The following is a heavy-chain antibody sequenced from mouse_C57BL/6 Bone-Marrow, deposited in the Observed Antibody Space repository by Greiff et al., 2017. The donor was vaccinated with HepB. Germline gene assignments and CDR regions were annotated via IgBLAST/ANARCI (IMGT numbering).Heavy chain of an antibody. V-gene: IGHV1-52*01. CDR2: IDPSDSET. J-gene: IGHJ1*03. CDR3: ARSPTVVYFDV. Sequence: QVQLQQPGAELVRPGSSVKLSCKASGYTFTSYWMHWVKQRPIQGLEWIGNIDPSDSETHYNQKFKDKATLTVDKSSSTAYMQLSSLTSEDSAVYYCARSPTVVYFDVWGTGTTVTVSS. D-gene: IGHD1-1*01. CDR1: GYTFTSYW.